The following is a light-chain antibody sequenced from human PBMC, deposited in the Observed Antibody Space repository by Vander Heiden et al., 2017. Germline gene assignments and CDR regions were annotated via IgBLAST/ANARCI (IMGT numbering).Light chain of an antibody. CDR3: SSYTNSSTLGV. CDR2: EVS. CDR1: SSDVGGYNY. J-gene: IGLJ2*01. V-gene: IGLV2-14*01. Sequence: QSALTQPAPVSGSPGHSITISCTGTSSDVGGYNYVSWYQQPPGKAPKLMIYEVSNRPSGVSNRFSGSKSGNTASLTISGLQAEDEADYYCSSYTNSSTLGVFGGGTKLTVL.